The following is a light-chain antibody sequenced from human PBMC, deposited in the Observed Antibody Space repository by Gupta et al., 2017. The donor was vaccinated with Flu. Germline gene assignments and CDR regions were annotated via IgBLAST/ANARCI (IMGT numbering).Light chain of an antibody. CDR3: MQTRQAPYT. CDR1: QSPLHSDGKTH. Sequence: DYVMTQTPLSLSVSPGQPAAIACKSSQSPLHSDGKTHLYWYLQTPGQPPQLLIYEVSNRFSGVPDRFSGSGSGTDFTLEISRVEADYGGVYYCMQTRQAPYTFGQWTKLEIK. CDR2: EVS. V-gene: IGKV2D-29*01. J-gene: IGKJ2*01.